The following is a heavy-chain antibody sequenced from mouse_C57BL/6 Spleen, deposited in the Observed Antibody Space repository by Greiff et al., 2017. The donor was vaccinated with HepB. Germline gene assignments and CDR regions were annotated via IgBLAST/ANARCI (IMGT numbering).Heavy chain of an antibody. Sequence: EVQLQQSGAELVRPGASVKLSCTASGFNIKDDYMHWVKQRPEQGLEWIGWIDPENGDTEYASKFQGKATITADTSSNTAYLQLSSLTSEDTSVYSWTTGTTVVPYWGQGTTLTVSS. D-gene: IGHD1-1*01. CDR1: GFNIKDDY. V-gene: IGHV14-4*01. J-gene: IGHJ2*01. CDR3: TTGTTVVPY. CDR2: IDPENGDT.